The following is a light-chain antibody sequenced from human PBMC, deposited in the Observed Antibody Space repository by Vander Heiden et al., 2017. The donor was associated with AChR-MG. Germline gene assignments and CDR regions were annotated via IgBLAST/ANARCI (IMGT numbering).Light chain of an antibody. V-gene: IGLV5-39*01. CDR2: YKSESDK. Sequence: QPVLTQPTSLSASPGASARFTCTLRSCINVGTYRLYWYQQKPGSLPRYVLRYKSESDKQQGSGVPSRFSGSKDAATNAGLLLISGLQSEDEDDYYGASWYSSNWVFGGGTKLTVL. J-gene: IGLJ3*02. CDR3: ASWYSSNWV. CDR1: SCINVGTYR.